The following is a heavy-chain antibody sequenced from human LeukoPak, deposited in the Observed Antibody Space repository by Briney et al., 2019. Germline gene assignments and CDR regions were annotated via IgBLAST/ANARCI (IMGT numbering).Heavy chain of an antibody. J-gene: IGHJ5*02. V-gene: IGHV3-7*01. Sequence: PGGSLRLSCAASGFTFSSYWMSWVRQAPGKGLEWVANIKQDGSEKYYVDFVKGRFTISRDNAKNSLYLQMNSLRAEDTAVYYCARVLKYYDNLFDAGGQGTLVTVSS. CDR2: IKQDGSEK. CDR1: GFTFSSYW. CDR3: ARVLKYYDNLFDA. D-gene: IGHD3-16*01.